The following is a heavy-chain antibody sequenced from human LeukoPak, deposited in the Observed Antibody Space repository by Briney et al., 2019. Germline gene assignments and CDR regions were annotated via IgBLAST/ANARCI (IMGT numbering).Heavy chain of an antibody. V-gene: IGHV4-4*07. CDR2: IYTSGST. J-gene: IGHJ4*02. CDR3: ARGGVDAGSFDY. CDR1: GGSISSYY. Sequence: SETLSLTCTVSGGSISSYYWSWIRQPAGKGLEWIGRIYTSGSTNCNPSLKSRVTMLVDTSKNQFSLKLSSVAAADTAVYYCARGGVDAGSFDYWGQGTLVTVSS. D-gene: IGHD3-10*01.